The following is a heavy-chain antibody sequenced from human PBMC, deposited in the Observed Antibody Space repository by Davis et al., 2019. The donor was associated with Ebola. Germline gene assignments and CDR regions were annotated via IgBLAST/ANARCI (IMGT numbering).Heavy chain of an antibody. CDR1: GGSFSSYA. CDR2: MDPHSGDT. V-gene: IGHV1-8*02. CDR3: ARGRTIVAGGLSDDFDY. J-gene: IGHJ4*02. Sequence: ASVKVTCKSSGGSFSSYAISWVRQAPGQGLEWVGWMDPHSGDTVYDQKFQGRITMTMNTSIGTAYMELRSLRSDDTAVYYCARGRTIVAGGLSDDFDYWGQGTLVTVSS. D-gene: IGHD2-21*01.